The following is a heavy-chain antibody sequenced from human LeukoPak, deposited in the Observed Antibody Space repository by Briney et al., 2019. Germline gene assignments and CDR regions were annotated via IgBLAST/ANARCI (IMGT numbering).Heavy chain of an antibody. CDR2: IYYSGDT. V-gene: IGHV4-4*02. Sequence: SETLSLTCAVSGDSLSSSHWWSWVRQSPGGGLEWIGYIYYSGDTAYNPSLRSRVTFSVDTSKNQFSLQLRSVTTADTAVYYCVRGPYGASISKWFDPWGQGTQVIVSP. J-gene: IGHJ5*02. D-gene: IGHD4/OR15-4a*01. CDR1: GDSLSSSHW. CDR3: VRGPYGASISKWFDP.